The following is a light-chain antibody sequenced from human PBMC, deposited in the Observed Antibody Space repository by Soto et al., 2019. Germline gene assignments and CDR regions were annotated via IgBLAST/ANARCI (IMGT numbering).Light chain of an antibody. CDR2: GAS. Sequence: EMVMTQSPATLSVSPGERATLSCRASRSVSTNLAWYQQTPGQAPRLLIYGASTRATGLPPRFSASGSGTEFTLTISSLQSEDFAVYYCQQYNSWPWTFGQGTTVEMK. CDR1: RSVSTN. CDR3: QQYNSWPWT. J-gene: IGKJ1*01. V-gene: IGKV3-15*01.